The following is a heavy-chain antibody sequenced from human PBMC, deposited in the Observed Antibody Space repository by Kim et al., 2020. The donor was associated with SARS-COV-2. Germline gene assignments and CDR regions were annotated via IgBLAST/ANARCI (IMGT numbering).Heavy chain of an antibody. Sequence: GGSLRLSCAASGFTFSSYAMHWVRQAPGKGLEWVAVISYDGSNKYYADSVKGRFTISRDNSKNTLYLQMNSLRAEDTAVYYCARRGGLFGVVNFSGYGMDVWGQGTTVTVSS. CDR2: ISYDGSNK. D-gene: IGHD3-3*01. J-gene: IGHJ6*02. CDR1: GFTFSSYA. V-gene: IGHV3-30-3*01. CDR3: ARRGGLFGVVNFSGYGMDV.